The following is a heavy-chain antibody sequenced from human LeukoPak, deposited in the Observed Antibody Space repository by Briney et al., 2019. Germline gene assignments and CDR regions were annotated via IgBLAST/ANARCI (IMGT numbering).Heavy chain of an antibody. J-gene: IGHJ4*02. CDR2: ISGSGDFT. Sequence: GGTLRLSCAASGFTLRSYGVNWVRQAPGKGLEWVSTISGSGDFTYYADSVRGRLTISRDNSKNTLYLQMNSLRAEDTAVYYCAKGTYGSGTYGAHDYWGQGTLVTVSS. CDR1: GFTLRSYG. V-gene: IGHV3-23*01. CDR3: AKGTYGSGTYGAHDY. D-gene: IGHD3-10*01.